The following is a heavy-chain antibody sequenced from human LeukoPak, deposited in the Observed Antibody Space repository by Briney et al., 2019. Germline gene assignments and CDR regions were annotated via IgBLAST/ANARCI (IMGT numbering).Heavy chain of an antibody. V-gene: IGHV3-23*01. Sequence: SGGSLRLSCAASGFTFSRYAMSWVRQAPGKGLEWVSAISGSGGSTYYADSVKGRFTISRDNSKNTLYLQMNSLRAEDTAVYYCAKATYGSGSYRFDYWGQGTLVTVSS. CDR2: ISGSGGST. D-gene: IGHD3-10*01. J-gene: IGHJ4*02. CDR1: GFTFSRYA. CDR3: AKATYGSGSYRFDY.